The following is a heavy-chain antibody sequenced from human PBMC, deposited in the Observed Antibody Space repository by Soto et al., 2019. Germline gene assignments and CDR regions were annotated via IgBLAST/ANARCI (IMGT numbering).Heavy chain of an antibody. CDR2: ISRSGDVV. CDR3: ARHVVVPAAFDY. J-gene: IGHJ4*02. D-gene: IGHD2-2*01. Sequence: GGSLRLSCAASGFSFSSHSMNWVRQAPGKGLEWDSYISRSGDVVHYADSVKGRVTTSRYNAKDTLYLQMNSLRAEDTAVYYCARHVVVPAAFDYWGQGTLVTVSS. CDR1: GFSFSSHS. V-gene: IGHV3-48*01.